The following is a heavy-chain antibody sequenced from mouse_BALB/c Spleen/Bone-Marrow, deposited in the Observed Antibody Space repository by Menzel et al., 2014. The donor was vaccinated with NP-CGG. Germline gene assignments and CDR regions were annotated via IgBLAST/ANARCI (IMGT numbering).Heavy chain of an antibody. J-gene: IGHJ3*01. CDR1: GFTFNTYA. Sequence: EVQVVESGGGLVQPKGSLKLSCAASGFTFNTYAMNWVRQAPGKGLEWVARIRNKSNNYATYYGESVKDGFTISRDDSQNMLYLQMNNLKTEDTAMYYRVRQRDGYYTLAYWGPGTLVTVSA. CDR3: VRQRDGYYTLAY. V-gene: IGHV10-1*02. CDR2: IRNKSNNYAT. D-gene: IGHD2-3*01.